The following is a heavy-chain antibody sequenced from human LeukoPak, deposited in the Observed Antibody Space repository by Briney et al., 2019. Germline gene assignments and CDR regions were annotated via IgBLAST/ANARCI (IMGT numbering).Heavy chain of an antibody. Sequence: SETLSLTCTVSGGSISDYYWTWIRQPPGKGLEWIGHIYYSGNTIYNPSLKSRVTISVDTSKNQFSLKLSSVTAADTAVYYCARRIAAAPNWFDPWGQGTLVTVSS. V-gene: IGHV4-59*08. CDR2: IYYSGNT. CDR3: ARRIAAAPNWFDP. D-gene: IGHD6-13*01. CDR1: GGSISDYY. J-gene: IGHJ5*02.